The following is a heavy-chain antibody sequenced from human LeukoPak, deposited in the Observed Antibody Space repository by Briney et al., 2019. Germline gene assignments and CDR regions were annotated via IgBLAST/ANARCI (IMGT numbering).Heavy chain of an antibody. CDR2: MNPNSGNT. Sequence: VSVKVSCKASGYTFTSYDINWVRQATGQGLEWMGWMNPNSGNTGYAQKFQGRVTMTRNTSISTAYMELSSLRSEDTAVYYCARAPGVAGTYYYYGMDVWGQGTTVTVSS. V-gene: IGHV1-8*01. J-gene: IGHJ6*02. D-gene: IGHD6-19*01. CDR3: ARAPGVAGTYYYYGMDV. CDR1: GYTFTSYD.